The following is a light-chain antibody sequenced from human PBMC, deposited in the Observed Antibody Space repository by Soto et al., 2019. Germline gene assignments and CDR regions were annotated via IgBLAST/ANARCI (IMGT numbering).Light chain of an antibody. CDR1: NNDIGGYNY. J-gene: IGLJ1*01. Sequence: QSALTQPPSASGSPGQSVTISCTGTNNDIGGYNYVSWYQQHPGEAPKLMIHEVNKRPSGVPDRFSGSKSGNTASLTVSGLQAEDEADYYCSSYAGSNSPYVFGTGTKLTVL. CDR3: SSYAGSNSPYV. CDR2: EVN. V-gene: IGLV2-8*01.